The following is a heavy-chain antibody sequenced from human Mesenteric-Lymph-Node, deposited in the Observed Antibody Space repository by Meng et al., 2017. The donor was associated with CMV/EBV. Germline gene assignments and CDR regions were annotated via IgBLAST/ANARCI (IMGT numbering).Heavy chain of an antibody. J-gene: IGHJ4*02. CDR1: GFTFGSSW. CDR2: IKQDGSEK. Sequence: GESLKISCAASGFTFGSSWMSWVRQAPGKGLEWVANIKQDGSEKYYVDSVKGRFAISRDNGKNSLYLQMNSLRVEDTAVYFCARDPTSGGTGTTYWGQGTLVTVSS. D-gene: IGHD1-1*01. V-gene: IGHV3-7*01. CDR3: ARDPTSGGTGTTY.